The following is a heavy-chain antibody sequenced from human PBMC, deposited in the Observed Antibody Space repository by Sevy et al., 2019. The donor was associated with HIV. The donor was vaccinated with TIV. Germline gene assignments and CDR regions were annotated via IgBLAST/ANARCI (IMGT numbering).Heavy chain of an antibody. Sequence: GGSLRLSCAGSGFTFGNNWMTWVRQAPGKGLEWVSSISSSSSYIYYADSVKGRFTISRDNAKNSLYLQMNSLRAEDTAVYYCARVWGLGPALWGQGTLVTVSS. CDR3: ARVWGLGPAL. J-gene: IGHJ4*02. CDR2: ISSSSSYI. D-gene: IGHD3-16*01. V-gene: IGHV3-21*01. CDR1: GFTFGNNW.